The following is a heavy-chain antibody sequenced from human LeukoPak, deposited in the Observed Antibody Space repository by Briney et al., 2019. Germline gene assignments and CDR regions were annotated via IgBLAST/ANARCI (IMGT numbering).Heavy chain of an antibody. CDR3: AREQKSAVAGTPDY. Sequence: SETLSLICAVYGGSFSGYYWSWIRQPPGKGLEWIGEINHSGSTNYNPSLKSRVTISVDTSKNQFSLKLSSVTAADTAVYYCAREQKSAVAGTPDYWGQGTLVTVSS. J-gene: IGHJ4*02. V-gene: IGHV4-34*01. CDR2: INHSGST. CDR1: GGSFSGYY. D-gene: IGHD6-19*01.